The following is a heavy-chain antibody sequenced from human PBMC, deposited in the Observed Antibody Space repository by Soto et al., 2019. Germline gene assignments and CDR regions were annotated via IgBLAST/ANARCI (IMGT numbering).Heavy chain of an antibody. CDR3: AKDYYDSSFIDY. CDR2: ISYDGSNK. CDR1: GFTFSSYG. V-gene: IGHV3-30*18. Sequence: GGSLRLSCAASGFTFSSYGMHWVRQAPGKGLEWVAVISYDGSNKYYAASVKGRFTISRDNSKNTLYLQMNSLRAEDTAVYYCAKDYYDSSFIDYWGQGTLVTVSS. J-gene: IGHJ4*02. D-gene: IGHD3-22*01.